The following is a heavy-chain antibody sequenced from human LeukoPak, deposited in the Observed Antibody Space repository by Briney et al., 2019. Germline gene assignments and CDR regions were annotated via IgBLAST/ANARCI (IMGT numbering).Heavy chain of an antibody. CDR1: EFTFSSYG. CDR3: AKVGIVGATGYFDY. Sequence: GGSLRLSCAASEFTFSSYGMHWVRQAPGKGLEWVAFIRYDGSNKYYADSVKGRFTISRDNSKNTLYLQMNSLRAEDTAVYYCAKVGIVGATGYFDYWGQGTLVTVSS. D-gene: IGHD1-26*01. V-gene: IGHV3-30*02. CDR2: IRYDGSNK. J-gene: IGHJ4*02.